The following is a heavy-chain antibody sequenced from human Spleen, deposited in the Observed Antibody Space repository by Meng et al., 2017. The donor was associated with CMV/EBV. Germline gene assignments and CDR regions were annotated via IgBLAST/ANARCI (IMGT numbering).Heavy chain of an antibody. CDR3: ARTGIAVAGTVRFDY. V-gene: IGHV4-34*01. D-gene: IGHD6-19*01. Sequence: QVQLQQWGAGLLKPSXXXXLXXXVYGGSFSGYYWSWIPQPPGKGLEWIGEINHSGSTNYNPSLKSRVTISVDTSKNQFSLKLSSVTAADTAVYYCARTGIAVAGTVRFDYWGQGTLVTVSS. CDR2: INHSGST. J-gene: IGHJ4*02. CDR1: GGSFSGYY.